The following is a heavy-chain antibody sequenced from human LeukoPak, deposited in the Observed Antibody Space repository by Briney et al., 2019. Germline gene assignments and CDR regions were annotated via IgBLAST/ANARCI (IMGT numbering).Heavy chain of an antibody. J-gene: IGHJ6*02. V-gene: IGHV5-51*01. D-gene: IGHD1-14*01. CDR2: IYPGDSDT. CDR1: GCSFTSYW. CDR3: ARAESSPYYYYGMDV. Sequence: GESLKISCKGSGCSFTSYWIGWVRQMPGKGLEWMGIIYPGDSDTRYSPSFQGQVTISADKSISTAYLQWSSLKASDTAMYYCARAESSPYYYYGMDVWGQGTTVTVSS.